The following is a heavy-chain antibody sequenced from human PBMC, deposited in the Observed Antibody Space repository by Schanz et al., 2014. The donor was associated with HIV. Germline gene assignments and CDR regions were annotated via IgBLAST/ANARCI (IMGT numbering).Heavy chain of an antibody. Sequence: QVQLQQWGAGLLKPSETLSLTCAVYGGSFSANYWSWIRQPPGRGLEWIGEITRGGNTNYNSSLKMRVTISVHTSKNHFSLKLNSVTATDTAMYYCASLMVGSTYGRFDSWGQGTLVSVSS. V-gene: IGHV4-34*01. CDR2: ITRGGNT. CDR3: ASLMVGSTYGRFDS. D-gene: IGHD1-26*01. J-gene: IGHJ4*01. CDR1: GGSFSANY.